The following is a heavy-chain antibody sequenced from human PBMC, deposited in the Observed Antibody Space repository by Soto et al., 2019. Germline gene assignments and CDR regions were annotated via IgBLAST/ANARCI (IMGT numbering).Heavy chain of an antibody. Sequence: GESLKISCKGSGYAFANYWIACVRQMPGKGLQWMGIIYPGDSDARYSPSFQGLVTISADTSINSASLQWSSLEASDTAIYYCARVQRFCSGGSCYVRFFDYWGQGTLVTVSS. D-gene: IGHD2-15*01. CDR1: GYAFANYW. CDR3: ARVQRFCSGGSCYVRFFDY. J-gene: IGHJ4*02. V-gene: IGHV5-51*01. CDR2: IYPGDSDA.